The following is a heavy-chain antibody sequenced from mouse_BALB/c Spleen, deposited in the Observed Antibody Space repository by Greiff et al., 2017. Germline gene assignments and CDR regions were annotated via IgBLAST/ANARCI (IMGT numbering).Heavy chain of an antibody. J-gene: IGHJ4*01. Sequence: EVQGVESEGGLVQPGGSRKLSCAASGFTFSSFGMHWVRQAPEKGLEWVAYISSGSSTIYYADTVKGRFTISRDNPKNTLFLQMTSLRSEDTAMYYCARDLYYDYDEAMDYWGQGTSVTVSS. D-gene: IGHD2-4*01. CDR1: GFTFSSFG. V-gene: IGHV5-17*02. CDR2: ISSGSSTI. CDR3: ARDLYYDYDEAMDY.